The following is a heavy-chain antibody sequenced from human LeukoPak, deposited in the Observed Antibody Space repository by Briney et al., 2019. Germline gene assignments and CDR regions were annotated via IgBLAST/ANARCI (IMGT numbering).Heavy chain of an antibody. CDR3: AKGNDFWSGYHYYYYMDV. CDR1: GFTFSSYA. J-gene: IGHJ6*03. Sequence: GGTLRLSCAASGFTFSSYAMSWVRQAPGKGLEWVSAISGSGGSTYYADSVKGRFTISRDNSKNTLYLQMNSLRAEDTAVYYCAKGNDFWSGYHYYYYMDVWGKGTTVTVSS. V-gene: IGHV3-23*01. CDR2: ISGSGGST. D-gene: IGHD3-3*01.